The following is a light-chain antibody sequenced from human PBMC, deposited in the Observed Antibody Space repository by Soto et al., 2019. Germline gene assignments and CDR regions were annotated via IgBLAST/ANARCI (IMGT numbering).Light chain of an antibody. CDR2: DVS. J-gene: IGLJ1*01. CDR3: SSYTSSSTLV. CDR1: SSDVGNYNY. V-gene: IGLV2-14*03. Sequence: QSVLTQPASVSGSPGQSITISCTGASSDVGNYNYVSWYQQHPGKAPKLIIYDVSNRPSGVSNRFSGSKSGNTASLTISGLQAEDEADYYCSSYTSSSTLVFGTGTKVTVL.